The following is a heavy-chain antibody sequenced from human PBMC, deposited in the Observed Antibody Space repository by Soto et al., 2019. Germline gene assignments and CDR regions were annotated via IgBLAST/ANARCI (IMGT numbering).Heavy chain of an antibody. CDR3: ASQYYDILTGYFYDNAFDI. J-gene: IGHJ3*02. CDR2: IYYSGST. Sequence: QVQLQESGPGLVKPSQTLSLTCTVSGGSISSGGYYWSWIRQHPGKGLEWIGYIYYSGSTYYNPSLKSRVTISVDTSKNQFSLKLSSVTAADTAVYYCASQYYDILTGYFYDNAFDIWGQGTMVTVSS. CDR1: GGSISSGGYY. D-gene: IGHD3-9*01. V-gene: IGHV4-31*03.